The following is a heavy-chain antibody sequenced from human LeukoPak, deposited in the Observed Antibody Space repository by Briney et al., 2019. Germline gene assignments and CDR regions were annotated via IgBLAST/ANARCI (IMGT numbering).Heavy chain of an antibody. CDR2: IYSGGST. D-gene: IGHD1-26*01. J-gene: IGHJ4*02. Sequence: GGSLRLSCAASGFTVSSNYMSWVRQAPGKGLEWVSVIYSGGSTYYADSVKGRFTISRDNSKNTLYLQMNSLRAEDTAVYYCASRALTIVGATNIWGQGTLVTVSS. V-gene: IGHV3-66*01. CDR3: ASRALTIVGATNI. CDR1: GFTVSSNY.